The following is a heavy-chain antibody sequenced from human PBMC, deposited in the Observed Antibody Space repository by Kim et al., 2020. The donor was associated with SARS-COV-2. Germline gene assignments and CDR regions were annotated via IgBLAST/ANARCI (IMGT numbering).Heavy chain of an antibody. J-gene: IGHJ4*02. CDR3: ANLVIFGAHDY. V-gene: IGHV3-30*18. D-gene: IGHD3-3*01. CDR1: GFTFSSYG. Sequence: GGSLRLSCAASGFTFSSYGMHWVRQAPGKGLEWVAVISYDGSNKYYADSVKGRFTISRDNSKNTLYLQMNSLRAEDTAVYYCANLVIFGAHDYWGQGTLVTVSS. CDR2: ISYDGSNK.